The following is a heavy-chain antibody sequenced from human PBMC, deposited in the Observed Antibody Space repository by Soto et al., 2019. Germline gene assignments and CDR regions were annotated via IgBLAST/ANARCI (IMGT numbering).Heavy chain of an antibody. CDR1: GFTFSSYA. V-gene: IGHV3-23*01. D-gene: IGHD1-1*01. J-gene: IGHJ1*01. CDR3: VKEITGVLSIEYLQH. Sequence: EVQLLESGGGLVQPGGSLRLSCAASGFTFSSYAMTWDRQAPGKGLKWVSSISGRGGSTNYADSVKGRFSITRDNSKSTLYLQMNSLRAADTAIYYCVKEITGVLSIEYLQHWGQGTLVTVSS. CDR2: ISGRGGST.